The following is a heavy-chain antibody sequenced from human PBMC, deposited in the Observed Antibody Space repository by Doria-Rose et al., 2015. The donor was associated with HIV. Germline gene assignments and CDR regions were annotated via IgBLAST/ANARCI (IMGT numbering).Heavy chain of an antibody. D-gene: IGHD2-21*01. J-gene: IGHJ4*02. CDR2: VYPGDSDT. Sequence: VQLQESGPQVKKSGESLKISCKGSGYSFTRYWISWVRQVPGKGLEWMGIVYPGDSDTRYSPSFRGQVTISVDKSINTAYPEWNSLKAPDTALYFCARRRGEGNADEFWGQGTLVDVSS. CDR3: ARRRGEGNADEF. CDR1: GYSFTRYW. V-gene: IGHV5-51*01.